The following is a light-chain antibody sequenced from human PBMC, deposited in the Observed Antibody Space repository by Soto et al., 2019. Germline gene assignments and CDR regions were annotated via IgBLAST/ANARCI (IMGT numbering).Light chain of an antibody. J-gene: IGKJ2*01. V-gene: IGKV1-39*01. Sequence: DIQMTRSPSSLSASVGDRVTITCRASQSISSHLNWYQQKPGKAPNLLIYAAFSLHSGVPSRFSGSGSGTDFTLTISSLQPGDFASYYCQQSYNTPYTFGQGTKLEI. CDR2: AAF. CDR3: QQSYNTPYT. CDR1: QSISSH.